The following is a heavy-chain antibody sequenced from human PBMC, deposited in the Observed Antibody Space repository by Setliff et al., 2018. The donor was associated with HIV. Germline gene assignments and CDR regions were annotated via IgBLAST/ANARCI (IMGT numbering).Heavy chain of an antibody. CDR2: IWYDGSNK. J-gene: IGHJ6*03. Sequence: SLRLSCAASGFTFSSCWVTWVRQAPGKGLEWVAVIWYDGSNKYYADSVRGRFTISRDNSKNMLYLQMNSLRAEDTAVYYCAKDRSNYYYYMDVWGKGTTVTVSS. CDR1: GFTFSSCW. V-gene: IGHV3-33*06. CDR3: AKDRSNYYYYMDV.